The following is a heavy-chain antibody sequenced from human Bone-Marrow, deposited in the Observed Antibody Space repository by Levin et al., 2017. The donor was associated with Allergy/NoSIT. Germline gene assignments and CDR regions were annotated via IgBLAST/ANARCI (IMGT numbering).Heavy chain of an antibody. CDR3: ARVMGTTALEMIAFDI. CDR1: GGTFSPYA. J-gene: IGHJ3*02. V-gene: IGHV1-69*04. Sequence: PGESLKISCKASGGTFSPYAISWVRQAPRQGLEWMGRVVPIVELANYAQKFKGRVTITADKITSTAYMELSSLRSEDTAMYYCARVMGTTALEMIAFDIWGQGTMVTVSS. CDR2: VVPIVELA. D-gene: IGHD4-17*01.